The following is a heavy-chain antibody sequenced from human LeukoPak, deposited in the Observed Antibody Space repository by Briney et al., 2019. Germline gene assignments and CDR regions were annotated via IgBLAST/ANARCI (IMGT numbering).Heavy chain of an antibody. J-gene: IGHJ4*02. CDR2: IYWDDDE. CDR1: GFSLSTSGVG. Sequence: SGPTLVKPTQTLTLTCTFSGFSLSTSGVGVGWIRQPPGKALEWLALIYWDDDERYSPSLKSRLTTTKDTSKNQVVLTMTNMDPVDTATYYCAHSPSSGWSFDYWGQGTLVTVSS. CDR3: AHSPSSGWSFDY. D-gene: IGHD6-19*01. V-gene: IGHV2-5*02.